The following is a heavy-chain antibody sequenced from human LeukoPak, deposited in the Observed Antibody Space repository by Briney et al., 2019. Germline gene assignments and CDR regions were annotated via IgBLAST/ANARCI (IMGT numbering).Heavy chain of an antibody. D-gene: IGHD4-17*01. CDR2: ISYDGSRK. Sequence: PGRSLRLSCAASGFTFSSYGMHWVRQAPGKGLEWVAVISYDGSRKHYADSVKGRFIISRDNSKNTLDLQMNSLRAEDTAVYYCAKEDGDGDYPNWFDPWGQGTLVSVSS. V-gene: IGHV3-30*18. CDR1: GFTFSSYG. J-gene: IGHJ5*02. CDR3: AKEDGDGDYPNWFDP.